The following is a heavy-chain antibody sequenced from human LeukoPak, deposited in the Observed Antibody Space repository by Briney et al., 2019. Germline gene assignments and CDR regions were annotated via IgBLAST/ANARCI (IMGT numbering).Heavy chain of an antibody. CDR1: GGTFSSYA. J-gene: IGHJ6*02. CDR2: IIPIFGTA. V-gene: IGHV1-69*13. D-gene: IGHD1-26*01. CDR3: ATGGSYYYYGMDV. Sequence: PVKVSCKASGGTFSSYAISWVRQAPGQGLEWMGGIIPIFGTANYAQKFQGRVTITADESTSTAYMELSSLRSEDTAVYYCATGGSYYYYGMDVWGQGTTVTVSS.